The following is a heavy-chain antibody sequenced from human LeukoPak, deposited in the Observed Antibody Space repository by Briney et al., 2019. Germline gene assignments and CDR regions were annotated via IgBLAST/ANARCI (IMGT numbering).Heavy chain of an antibody. CDR3: ARGASYDTDAFDI. V-gene: IGHV4-59*01. J-gene: IGHJ3*02. CDR1: GGSISRYH. CDR2: INDSGST. D-gene: IGHD3-22*01. Sequence: PSETLSLTCTVSGGSISRYHWIWIRQPPGKGLEWIGYINDSGSTNHNPSLKSRVTISGDTSKNQFSLKLSSVTAADTAVFYCARGASYDTDAFDIWGQGTMVTVSS.